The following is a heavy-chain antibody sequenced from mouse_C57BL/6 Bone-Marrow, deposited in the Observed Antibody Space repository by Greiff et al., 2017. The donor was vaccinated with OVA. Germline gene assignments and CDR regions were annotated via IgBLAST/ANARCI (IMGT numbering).Heavy chain of an antibody. CDR3: ASAVFAY. CDR2: IDPSDSYT. Sequence: QVQLQQSGAELVKPGASVKLSCKASGYTFTSYWMQWVKQRPGQGLEWIGEIDPSDSYTSYNQKFKGKATLTVDTSSSTAYMQLSSLTSEDSAVYYCASAVFAYWGQGTLVTVSA. J-gene: IGHJ3*01. CDR1: GYTFTSYW. V-gene: IGHV1-50*01.